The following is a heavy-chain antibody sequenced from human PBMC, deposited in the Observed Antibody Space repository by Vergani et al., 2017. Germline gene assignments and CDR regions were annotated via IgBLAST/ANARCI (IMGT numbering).Heavy chain of an antibody. CDR1: GGSLSGYY. V-gene: IGHV4-34*01. CDR2: INHSGTI. Sequence: QVQLQQWGPGLLKPSETLSLTCAVYGGSLSGYYWSWIRLAPGKGLECIGEINHSGTINYNPTLKSPFNVSIDTSRDHFSLKLRSVSAADTAVYFCARRAERWETLLRDDFDVWGQGTFVTVSS. J-gene: IGHJ3*01. CDR3: ARRAERWETLLRDDFDV. D-gene: IGHD1-26*01.